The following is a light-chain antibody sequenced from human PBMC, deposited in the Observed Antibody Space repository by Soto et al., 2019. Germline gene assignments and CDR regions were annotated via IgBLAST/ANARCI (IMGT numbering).Light chain of an antibody. CDR2: AAS. J-gene: IGKJ1*01. CDR1: QDVSNW. CDR3: QQANSFPRT. V-gene: IGKV1-12*01. Sequence: DIQMTQSPSSVPASVGDRVTITCRASQDVSNWLAWYQQKPGKAPELLIYAASVLRTGVPSRFSGSGSGTDFTLTISSLQPEDFATYYCQQANSFPRTFGQGTKVEIK.